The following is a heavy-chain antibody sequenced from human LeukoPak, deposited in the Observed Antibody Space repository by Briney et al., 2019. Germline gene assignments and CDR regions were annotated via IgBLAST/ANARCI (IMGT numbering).Heavy chain of an antibody. J-gene: IGHJ4*02. CDR1: GYTFTGYY. D-gene: IGHD3-22*01. CDR3: ARGRGSSGYPPYYFDY. V-gene: IGHV1-69*05. Sequence: ASGKVSCKASGYTFTGYYMHWVRQAPGQGPEWMGGIIPIFGTANYAQKFQGRVTITTDESTSTAYMELSSLRSEDTAVYYCARGRGSSGYPPYYFDYWGQGTLLTVSS. CDR2: IIPIFGTA.